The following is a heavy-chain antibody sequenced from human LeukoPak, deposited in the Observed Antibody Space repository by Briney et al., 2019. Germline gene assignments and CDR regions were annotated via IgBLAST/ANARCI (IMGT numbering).Heavy chain of an antibody. CDR1: GGSISSSSYY. Sequence: PSETLSLTCTVSGGSISSSSYYWGWIRQPPGKGLEWIGSIYYSGSTYYNPSLKSRVTISVDTSKNQFSLELSSVTAADTAVYYCARLPDFWSGYWSYPIWGQGTMVTVSS. CDR2: IYYSGST. D-gene: IGHD3-3*01. CDR3: ARLPDFWSGYWSYPI. J-gene: IGHJ3*02. V-gene: IGHV4-39*01.